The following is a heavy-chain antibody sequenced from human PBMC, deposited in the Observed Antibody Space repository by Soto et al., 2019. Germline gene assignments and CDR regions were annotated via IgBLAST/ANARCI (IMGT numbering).Heavy chain of an antibody. Sequence: SQTLSLTCDISGDSVSSNSAIWNWIRQSPSRGPEWLGRTYYRSKWYNDYAVSVKSRITISPDTFKNQFSLQLNSVTPEDTAVYYCARVIPIDGYNTFAPWGQGTLVTVSS. CDR1: GDSVSSNSAI. J-gene: IGHJ5*02. CDR2: TYYRSKWYN. D-gene: IGHD2-2*01. V-gene: IGHV6-1*01. CDR3: ARVIPIDGYNTFAP.